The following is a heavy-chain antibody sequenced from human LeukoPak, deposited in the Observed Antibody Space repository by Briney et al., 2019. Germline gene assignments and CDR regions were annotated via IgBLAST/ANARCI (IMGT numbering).Heavy chain of an antibody. CDR3: AKVPTYYFNYAMDV. Sequence: PGGSLRLSCAASGFTFSTYAMSWVRQAPGKGLEWVSSIGGSGDNTYYADSVKGRFTISRDNSKNTLFLQMNNLRAEDTALYYCAKVPTYYFNYAMDVWGQGTTVTVSS. V-gene: IGHV3-23*01. D-gene: IGHD4-17*01. CDR2: IGGSGDNT. J-gene: IGHJ6*02. CDR1: GFTFSTYA.